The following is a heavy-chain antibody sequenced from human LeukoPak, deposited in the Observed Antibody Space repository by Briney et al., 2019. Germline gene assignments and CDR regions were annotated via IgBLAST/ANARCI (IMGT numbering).Heavy chain of an antibody. V-gene: IGHV3-21*01. D-gene: IGHD3-9*01. J-gene: IGHJ6*02. Sequence: GGSLRLSCAASGFTFSSYSMNWVRQAPGKGLEWVSSISSSSSYIYYADSVKGRFTISRDNAKNSLYLQMNSLRAEDTAVYYCARVLHYDILTGLRYGMDVWGQGTTVTVSS. CDR1: GFTFSSYS. CDR3: ARVLHYDILTGLRYGMDV. CDR2: ISSSSSYI.